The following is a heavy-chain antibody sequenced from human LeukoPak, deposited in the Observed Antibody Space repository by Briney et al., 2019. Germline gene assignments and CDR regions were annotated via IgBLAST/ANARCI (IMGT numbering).Heavy chain of an antibody. Sequence: PGGSLRLSCAASGFTFSSYWMNWVRHAPGKGLVWVSRIASDGSSTTYADSVKGRFSISRDNAKNTLYLQMNSLRAEDTAVYYCARALSAWGQGTLVTVSS. V-gene: IGHV3-74*01. CDR2: IASDGSST. J-gene: IGHJ4*02. CDR3: ARALSA. CDR1: GFTFSSYW. D-gene: IGHD3-3*01.